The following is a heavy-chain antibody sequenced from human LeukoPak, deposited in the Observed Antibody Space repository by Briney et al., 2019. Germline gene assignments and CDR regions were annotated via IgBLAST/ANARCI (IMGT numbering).Heavy chain of an antibody. J-gene: IGHJ4*02. CDR1: GGSISSYY. CDR2: IYTSGST. D-gene: IGHD3-10*01. CDR3: ARATYYYGSGSYDHFDY. Sequence: SETLSLTCTVSGGSISSYYWSWIRQPAGKGLEWIGRIYTSGSTNYNPSLKSRVTMSVDESKNQFSLMLSAVTAADTAVYYCARATYYYGSGSYDHFDYWGQGTLVTVSS. V-gene: IGHV4-4*07.